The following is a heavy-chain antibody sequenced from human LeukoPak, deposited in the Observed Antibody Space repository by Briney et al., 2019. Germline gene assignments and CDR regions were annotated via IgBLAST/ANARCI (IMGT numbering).Heavy chain of an antibody. Sequence: SETLSLTCTVSGGSISSGGYYWSWIRQHPGKGLEWIGYIYYSGSTYYNPSLKSRVTISVDTSKNQFSLKLSSVTAADTAVYYCARDNNGDYLDYWGQGTLVTVSS. CDR3: ARDNNGDYLDY. CDR1: GGSISSGGYY. V-gene: IGHV4-31*03. D-gene: IGHD1/OR15-1a*01. J-gene: IGHJ4*02. CDR2: IYYSGST.